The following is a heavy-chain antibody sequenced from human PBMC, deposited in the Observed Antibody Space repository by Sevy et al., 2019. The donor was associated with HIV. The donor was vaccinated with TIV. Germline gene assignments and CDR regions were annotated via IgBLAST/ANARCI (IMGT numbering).Heavy chain of an antibody. CDR1: GFTFSSYV. Sequence: GGSLRLSCAASGFTFSSYVMHWVRQAPGKGLEWVAVMWFDGSNTYYADSVKGRFTISRDIAKNTLHLQMNSLRAGDTAVYYCARDLEFYDYGDYGPAFMPDYWGQGTLVTVSS. J-gene: IGHJ4*02. CDR3: ARDLEFYDYGDYGPAFMPDY. CDR2: MWFDGSNT. D-gene: IGHD4-17*01. V-gene: IGHV3-33*08.